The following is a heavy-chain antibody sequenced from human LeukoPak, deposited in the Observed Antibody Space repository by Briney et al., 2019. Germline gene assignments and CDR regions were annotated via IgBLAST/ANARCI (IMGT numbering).Heavy chain of an antibody. CDR3: ARVQYCSGGSCHNLRLFDQ. J-gene: IGHJ4*02. Sequence: SETLSLTCTVSGGSISDYYWSWIRQPAGKGLQWIGRIHTSGSSNYNPSLKSRVTVSVDTSKNQFSLNLRSVTAVDTAVYYCARVQYCSGGSCHNLRLFDQWGQGTLVTVSS. CDR2: IHTSGSS. CDR1: GGSISDYY. D-gene: IGHD2-15*01. V-gene: IGHV4-4*07.